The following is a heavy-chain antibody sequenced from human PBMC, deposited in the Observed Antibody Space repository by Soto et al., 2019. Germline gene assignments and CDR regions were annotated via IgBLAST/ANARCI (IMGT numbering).Heavy chain of an antibody. CDR1: GGSFSSYC. CDR3: ARVRMTTATFYYYYAMDV. D-gene: IGHD4-17*01. Sequence: SETLSLTCAVYGGSFSSYCWSWIRQPPGKGLEWIGEVNHSGSTNYNPSLKSRVTISIDASKNQFSLKLSSVTAADTAVYYCARVRMTTATFYYYYAMDVWGQGTTVTVSS. CDR2: VNHSGST. J-gene: IGHJ6*02. V-gene: IGHV4-34*01.